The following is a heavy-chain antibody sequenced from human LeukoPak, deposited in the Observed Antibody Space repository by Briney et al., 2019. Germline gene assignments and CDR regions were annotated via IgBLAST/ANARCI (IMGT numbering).Heavy chain of an antibody. CDR1: GGSLSSYY. D-gene: IGHD3-9*01. V-gene: IGHV4-59*01. Sequence: PSETLSLTCTVSGGSLSSYYWTWIRQPPGKGLEWIGYISYSGSTNYNPSLKSQVTISVDTSKNQFSLKLSPVTVADTAVYYCARALKYYDILSSNCTIRYFDYWGQGAMVTVSS. CDR3: ARALKYYDILSSNCTIRYFDY. CDR2: ISYSGST. J-gene: IGHJ4*02.